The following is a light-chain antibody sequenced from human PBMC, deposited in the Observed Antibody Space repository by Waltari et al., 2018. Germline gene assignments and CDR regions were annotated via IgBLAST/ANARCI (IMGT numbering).Light chain of an antibody. CDR2: EVS. J-gene: IGLJ3*02. CDR1: SSDFGAHHY. CDR3: LSYTNTAVRV. Sequence: QSALTQPASVSGSPGQAITISFTGSSSDFGAHHYVSWYRQYPGKAPQVLIYEVSNRPSGVSNRFSGSKSGNTASLTISGLQAEDEADYYCLSYTNTAVRVFGGGTRLTVL. V-gene: IGLV2-14*01.